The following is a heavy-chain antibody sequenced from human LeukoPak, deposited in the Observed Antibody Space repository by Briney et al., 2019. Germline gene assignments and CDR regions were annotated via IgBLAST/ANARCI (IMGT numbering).Heavy chain of an antibody. CDR1: GDSISSYY. CDR2: IYYSGST. V-gene: IGHV4-59*08. J-gene: IGHJ4*02. D-gene: IGHD6-19*01. CDR3: ARHGNSSGWYWDFDY. Sequence: PSETLSLTCTVSGDSISSYYWSWIRQPPGKGLEWIGYIYYSGSTNCNPSLKSRVTISIDTSKNQFSLKLSSVTAADTAVYYCARHGNSSGWYWDFDYWGQGTLVTVSS.